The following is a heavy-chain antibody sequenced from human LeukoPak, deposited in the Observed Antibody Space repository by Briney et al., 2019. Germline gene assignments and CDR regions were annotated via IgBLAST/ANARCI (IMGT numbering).Heavy chain of an antibody. D-gene: IGHD6-19*01. Sequence: ASVKVSCKASGGTFSSYAISWVRQAPGQGLEWMGGIIPIFGTANYAQEFQGRVTITADESTSTAYMELSSLRSEDTAVYYCAREVGEYRAVAGTGTFDYWGQGTLVTVSS. V-gene: IGHV1-69*13. CDR2: IIPIFGTA. CDR3: AREVGEYRAVAGTGTFDY. J-gene: IGHJ4*02. CDR1: GGTFSSYA.